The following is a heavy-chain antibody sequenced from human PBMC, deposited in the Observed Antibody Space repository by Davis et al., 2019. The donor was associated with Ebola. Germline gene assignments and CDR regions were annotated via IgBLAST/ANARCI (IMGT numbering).Heavy chain of an antibody. CDR2: IDWDDDK. J-gene: IGHJ4*02. V-gene: IGHV2-70*01. Sequence: SGPTLVKPTQTLTLTCTFSGFSLSTRGVGVGWIRQPPGKALEWLALIDWDDDKYYSTSLKTRLTISKDTSKNQVVLTMTNMDPVDTATYYCARTRSSSSWYLFDYWGQGTLVTVSS. D-gene: IGHD6-13*01. CDR3: ARTRSSSSWYLFDY. CDR1: GFSLSTRGVG.